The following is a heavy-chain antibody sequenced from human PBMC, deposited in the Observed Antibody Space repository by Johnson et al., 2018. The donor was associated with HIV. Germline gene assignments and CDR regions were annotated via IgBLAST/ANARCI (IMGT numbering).Heavy chain of an antibody. CDR1: GFIVSNNY. V-gene: IGHV3-66*02. CDR2: IYSGGST. Sequence: VQLVESGGGLIQPGGSLRLSCAASGFIVSNNYMSWVRQTPGKGLEWVSVIYSGGSTYYEDSVKGRCTISRDNSKNTVYLQMNSLRTEDTAVYYCANALGIWGKGTMVTVSS. CDR3: ANALGI. J-gene: IGHJ3*02.